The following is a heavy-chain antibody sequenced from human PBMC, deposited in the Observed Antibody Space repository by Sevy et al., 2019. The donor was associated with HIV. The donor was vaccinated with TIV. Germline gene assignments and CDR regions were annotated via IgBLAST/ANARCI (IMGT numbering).Heavy chain of an antibody. J-gene: IGHJ4*02. CDR1: GYSLTKLA. CDR3: ATTRDYYDSSGYPFDD. Sequence: ASMKVSCKVSGYSLTKLAIHWVRQAPGKGPEWLGTFDPEDGDPEDGETIYAQKFQDRVIMTEDTSTDTAFMELSSLTSEDTAVYYCATTRDYYDSSGYPFDDWGQGTLVTVSS. V-gene: IGHV1-24*01. CDR2: FDPEDGDPEDGET. D-gene: IGHD3-22*01.